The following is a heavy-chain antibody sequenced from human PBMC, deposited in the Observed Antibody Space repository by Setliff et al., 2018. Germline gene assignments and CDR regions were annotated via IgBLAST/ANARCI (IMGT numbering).Heavy chain of an antibody. D-gene: IGHD3-3*01. CDR2: IYPGDSDT. Sequence: PGESLKISCKGSGYSFTSYWIAWVRQMPGKGLEWMGIIYPGDSDTRYSPSFEGQVTISADKSISTAYLQWSSLKASDTAMYYCARQYYNFWSGYSPKKGWFDPWGQGTQVTVS. CDR1: GYSFTSYW. CDR3: ARQYYNFWSGYSPKKGWFDP. V-gene: IGHV5-51*01. J-gene: IGHJ5*02.